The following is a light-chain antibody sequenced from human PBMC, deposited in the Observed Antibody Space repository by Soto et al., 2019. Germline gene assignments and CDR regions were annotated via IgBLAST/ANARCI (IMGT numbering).Light chain of an antibody. V-gene: IGKV1-39*01. J-gene: IGKJ2*01. CDR1: QNIDIY. CDR2: DAS. CDR3: QQIYRTPYT. Sequence: DIQMTQYPSSLSASVGDRVTISCRASQNIDIYLSWYQQEPGKVPKLLIYDASTLHSGVPLRFSGSGSGTDFTLTINNLQPEDVATYYCQQIYRTPYTFRQGTKL.